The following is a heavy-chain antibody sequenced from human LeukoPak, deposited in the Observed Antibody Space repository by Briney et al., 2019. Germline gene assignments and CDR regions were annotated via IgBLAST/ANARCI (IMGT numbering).Heavy chain of an antibody. CDR1: GGSIRRYY. Sequence: PSETLSLTCTVSGGSIRRYYWRWIRQPPGKGLEWIGYIYYSGSTKYNPAIKSRVTISVDTSKNQFSLKPSSVTAGDTAVYYCASNHGDYYFDYWGQGTLVTVSS. J-gene: IGHJ4*02. CDR2: IYYSGST. V-gene: IGHV4-59*12. D-gene: IGHD4-17*01. CDR3: ASNHGDYYFDY.